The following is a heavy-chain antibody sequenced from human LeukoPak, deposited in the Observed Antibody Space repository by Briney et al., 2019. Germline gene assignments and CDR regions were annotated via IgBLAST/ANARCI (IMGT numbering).Heavy chain of an antibody. Sequence: SETLSLTGTGSGVSISSYYWSWIRQPPGKGLVWIGRIYTRGGTSGNTICSLSLKTRVTMSVDTSKTQFSLTVSSMTAAHRVVYYCARAAPGTGNFDYWGEGTLVTVSS. CDR3: ARAAPGTGNFDY. CDR1: GVSISSYY. J-gene: IGHJ4*02. D-gene: IGHD6-13*01. CDR2: IYTRGGTSGNT. V-gene: IGHV4-4*07.